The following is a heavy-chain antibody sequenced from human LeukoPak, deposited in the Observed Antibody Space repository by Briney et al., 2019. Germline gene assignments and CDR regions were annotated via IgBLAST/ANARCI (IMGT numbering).Heavy chain of an antibody. J-gene: IGHJ4*02. CDR2: IIPIFGTA. D-gene: IGHD3-22*01. Sequence: SVKVSCKASGGTFSSYAISWVRQAPGQGLEWMGGIIPIFGTANYAQKFQGRVTITADESTSTPYMELSSLRSEDTAVYYCARGYYDSSGQIDYWGQGTLVTVSS. V-gene: IGHV1-69*13. CDR3: ARGYYDSSGQIDY. CDR1: GGTFSSYA.